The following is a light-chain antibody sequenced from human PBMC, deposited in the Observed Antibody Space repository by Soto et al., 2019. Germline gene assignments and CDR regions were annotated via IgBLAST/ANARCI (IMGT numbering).Light chain of an antibody. CDR1: LTIGDS. CDR3: LKNYNIPRN. CDR2: GAS. J-gene: IGKJ1*01. Sequence: MHRTQSPSSLCSSVGDRVTITCLCSLTIGDSLSWFQQKAGKPPTLLIYGASALQSGVPAMFSGSGSGKDFTITISHMQREDFATHYCLKNYNIPRNLGQGKKV. V-gene: IGKV1-39*01.